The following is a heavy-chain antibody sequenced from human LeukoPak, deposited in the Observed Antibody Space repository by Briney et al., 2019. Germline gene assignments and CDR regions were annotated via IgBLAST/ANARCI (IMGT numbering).Heavy chain of an antibody. CDR2: ITSSGSTI. CDR3: ARDPPSGMDV. J-gene: IGHJ6*02. CDR1: GFTFSSYS. Sequence: GGSPRLSCAASGFTFSSYSMNWVRQAPGKGLEWVSYITSSGSTIYYADSVKGRFTISRDNAKNSLYLQMNSLRAEDTAVYYCARDPPSGMDVWGQGTTVTVSS. V-gene: IGHV3-48*04.